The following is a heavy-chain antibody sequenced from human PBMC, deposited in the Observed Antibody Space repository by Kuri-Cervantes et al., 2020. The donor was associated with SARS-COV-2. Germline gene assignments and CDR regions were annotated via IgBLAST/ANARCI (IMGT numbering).Heavy chain of an antibody. V-gene: IGHV3-30-3*01. CDR2: ISYDGSNK. CDR3: ARETAGEGSFDY. CDR1: GFTFSSYA. Sequence: GGSLSLTCAASGFTFSSYAMHWVRQAPGKGLEWVAVISYDGSNKYYADSVKGRFTISRDNSKNTLYLQMNSLRAEDTAVYYCARETAGEGSFDYWGQGTLVTVSS. D-gene: IGHD7-27*01. J-gene: IGHJ4*02.